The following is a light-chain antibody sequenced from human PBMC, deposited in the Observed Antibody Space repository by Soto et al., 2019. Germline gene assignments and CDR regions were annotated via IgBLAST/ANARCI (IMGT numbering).Light chain of an antibody. Sequence: ESVLTQSPGILSLSQGERATLSCRASQSVSSSYLAWYQQKPGQAPRLLIYGASSRATGIPDRFSGSGSGTDFTLTISRLEPEDFTVYYCQQYGSSPRTFGQGTKVDIK. CDR3: QQYGSSPRT. CDR2: GAS. J-gene: IGKJ1*01. CDR1: QSVSSSY. V-gene: IGKV3-20*01.